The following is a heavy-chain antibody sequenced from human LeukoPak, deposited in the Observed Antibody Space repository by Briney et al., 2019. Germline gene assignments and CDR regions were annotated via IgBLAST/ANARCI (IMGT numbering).Heavy chain of an antibody. J-gene: IGHJ4*02. D-gene: IGHD3-22*01. Sequence: PSETLSLTCTVSGGSISSGSYYWSWIRQPAGKGLEWIGRIYTSGSTNHNPSLKSRVTISVDTSKNQFPLKLSSVTAADTAVYYCARSGYYYHFDYWGQGTLVTVSS. CDR2: IYTSGST. V-gene: IGHV4-61*02. CDR3: ARSGYYYHFDY. CDR1: GGSISSGSYY.